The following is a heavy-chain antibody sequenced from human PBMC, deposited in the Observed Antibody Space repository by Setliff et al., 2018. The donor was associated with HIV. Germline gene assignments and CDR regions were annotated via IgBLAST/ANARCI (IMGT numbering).Heavy chain of an antibody. V-gene: IGHV4-34*01. CDR2: IHHTGYI. Sequence: SETLSLTCAVYGGPSTDHYWNWIRQSPGMGLEWIAEIHHTGYINYNPSLRSRVSVSRDMSSNQFSLRLSSVTAADAAVYYCAAFFVTPMTTQGFWGQGTLVTVSS. J-gene: IGHJ4*02. D-gene: IGHD4-4*01. CDR1: GGPSTDHY. CDR3: AAFFVTPMTTQGF.